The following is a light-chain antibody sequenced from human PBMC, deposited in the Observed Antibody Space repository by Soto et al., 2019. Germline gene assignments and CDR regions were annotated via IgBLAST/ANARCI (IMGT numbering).Light chain of an antibody. J-gene: IGLJ1*01. Sequence: QSVVSHEPSLTLSPGGTVTLTCGSSTGAVTNGHYPYWFQQKPGQAPRTLIYDTTNRHSWTPARFSGSLLGGKAALTLSGAQPEDEAQYYCLLSYNGPYVFGTGTKVTAL. CDR1: TGAVTNGHY. CDR3: LLSYNGPYV. CDR2: DTT. V-gene: IGLV7-46*01.